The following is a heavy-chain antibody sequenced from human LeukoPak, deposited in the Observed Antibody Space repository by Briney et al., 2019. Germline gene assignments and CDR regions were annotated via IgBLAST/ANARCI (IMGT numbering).Heavy chain of an antibody. Sequence: SETLSLTCTVSGGSISSSSYYWGWIRQPPGKGLEWIGSIYYSGSTYYNPSPKSRVTISVDTSKNQFSLKLSSVTAADTAVYYCARVEGTIYYDSSGYYVDYWGQGTLVTVSS. CDR2: IYYSGST. V-gene: IGHV4-39*07. J-gene: IGHJ4*02. CDR1: GGSISSSSYY. D-gene: IGHD3-22*01. CDR3: ARVEGTIYYDSSGYYVDY.